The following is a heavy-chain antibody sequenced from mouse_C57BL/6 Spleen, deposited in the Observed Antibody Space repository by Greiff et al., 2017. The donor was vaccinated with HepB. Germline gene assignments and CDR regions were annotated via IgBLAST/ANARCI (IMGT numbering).Heavy chain of an antibody. CDR2: IWRGGST. V-gene: IGHV2-5*01. CDR1: GFSLTSYG. Sequence: VQLQPSGPGLVQPSQSLSITCTVFGFSLTSYGVHWVRQSPGKGLEWLGVIWRGGSTDYNAAFMSRLSITKDNSKSQVFFKMNSLHADDTAIYYCAKHGYYAMDYWGQGTSVTVSS. J-gene: IGHJ4*01. CDR3: AKHGYYAMDY.